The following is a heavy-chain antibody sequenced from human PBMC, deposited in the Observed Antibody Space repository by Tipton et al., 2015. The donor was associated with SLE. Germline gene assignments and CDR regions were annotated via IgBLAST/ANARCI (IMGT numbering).Heavy chain of an antibody. CDR3: ARDPYDSWSDYQATFDY. D-gene: IGHD3-3*01. CDR1: GGSISRSRHF. Sequence: TLSLTCTVSGGSISRSRHFWGWIRQPPGKGLEWIGVLYYSGNTYYNPSLKSPVTLSIDTSKNQFSLKMRSVTAADTAVYFCARDPYDSWSDYQATFDYWGQGTLATVSP. V-gene: IGHV4-39*07. J-gene: IGHJ4*02. CDR2: LYYSGNT.